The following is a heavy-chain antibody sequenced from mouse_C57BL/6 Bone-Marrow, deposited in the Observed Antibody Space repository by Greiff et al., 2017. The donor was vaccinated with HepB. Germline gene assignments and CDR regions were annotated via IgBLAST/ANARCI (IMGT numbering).Heavy chain of an antibody. CDR1: GYTFTSYW. CDR3: ARSAITTVVDY. J-gene: IGHJ2*01. V-gene: IGHV1-7*01. D-gene: IGHD1-1*01. CDR2: INPSRGYT. Sequence: VQLQQSGAELAKPGASVKLSCKASGYTFTSYWMHRVKQRPGQGPEWSGYINPSRGYTKYKQKFKDKATLTADKSSITAYMQLSSLTYEDSAVYYCARSAITTVVDYWGQGTTLTVSS.